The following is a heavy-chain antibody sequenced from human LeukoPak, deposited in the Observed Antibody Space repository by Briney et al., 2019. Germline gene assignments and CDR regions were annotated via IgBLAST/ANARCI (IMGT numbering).Heavy chain of an antibody. V-gene: IGHV3-48*01. D-gene: IGHD3-10*01. CDR1: GFTFSSYS. CDR2: ISSASNTI. CDR3: ARDGWFGDYNWFDP. Sequence: GGSLRLSCAASGFTFSSYSMNWVRQAPGKGLEWVSYISSASNTIYYADSVKGPFTISRDNAKNSLYLQMNSLRAEDTAMYYCARDGWFGDYNWFDPWGQGTLVTVSS. J-gene: IGHJ5*02.